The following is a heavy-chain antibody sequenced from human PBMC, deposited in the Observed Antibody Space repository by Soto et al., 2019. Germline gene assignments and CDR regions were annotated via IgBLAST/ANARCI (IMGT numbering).Heavy chain of an antibody. D-gene: IGHD2-15*01. Sequence: EVQVGDCGGGLVQPGGSLRLSCAASGFTFTNYNIVWVRQVPGKGLEWISDISGSSRTIYYADSVKGRFTISRDNAKNSVYLQMDSLRAEDTAIYYCARGYCSGGSCYADYWGQGTLVTVSS. CDR1: GFTFTNYN. CDR2: ISGSSRTI. V-gene: IGHV3-48*01. J-gene: IGHJ4*02. CDR3: ARGYCSGGSCYADY.